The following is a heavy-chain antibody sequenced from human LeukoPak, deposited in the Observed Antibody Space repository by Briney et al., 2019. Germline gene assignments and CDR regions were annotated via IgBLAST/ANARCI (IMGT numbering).Heavy chain of an antibody. CDR3: ARAGSSGYDYFAY. J-gene: IGHJ4*02. Sequence: GGSLRLSCAASGFSFSRYSVNWVRQAPGKGLEWVSFIGSSSRYIYYADSVKGRFTISRDNANNSLYLQMNSLRVEDTAVYYCARAGSSGYDYFAYWGQGTLVTVSS. V-gene: IGHV3-21*01. CDR2: IGSSSRYI. D-gene: IGHD5-12*01. CDR1: GFSFSRYS.